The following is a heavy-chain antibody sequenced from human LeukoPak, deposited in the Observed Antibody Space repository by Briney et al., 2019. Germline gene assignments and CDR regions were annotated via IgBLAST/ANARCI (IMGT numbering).Heavy chain of an antibody. V-gene: IGHV3-7*01. CDR3: ARDLYIAAAEY. D-gene: IGHD6-13*01. J-gene: IGHJ4*02. CDR2: IKQDGSEK. CDR1: GFTFSSYW. Sequence: GGSLRLSCAASGFTFSSYWMSWVRQAPGKGLEWVANIKQDGSEKYYVDSVKGRFTISRDNAKKSLYLQMNSLRAEDTAVYYCARDLYIAAAEYWGQGTLVTVSS.